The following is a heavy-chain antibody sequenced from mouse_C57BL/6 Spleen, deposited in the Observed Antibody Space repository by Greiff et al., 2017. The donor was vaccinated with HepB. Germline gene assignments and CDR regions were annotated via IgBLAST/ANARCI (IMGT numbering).Heavy chain of an antibody. D-gene: IGHD2-5*01. CDR2: IDPSDSYT. J-gene: IGHJ3*01. CDR3: ARTSNYPFAY. Sequence: QVQLQQPGAELVMPGASVKLSCKASGSTFTSYWMHWVKQRPGQGLEWIAEIDPSDSYTNYNQKFKGKSTLTVDKSSSTAYMQLSSLTSEDSAVYYCARTSNYPFAYWGQGTLVTVSA. CDR1: GSTFTSYW. V-gene: IGHV1-69*01.